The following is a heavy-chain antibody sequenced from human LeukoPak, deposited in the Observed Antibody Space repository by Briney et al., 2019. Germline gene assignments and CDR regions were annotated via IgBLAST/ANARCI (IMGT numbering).Heavy chain of an antibody. CDR2: IDHSGST. CDR3: ARHLSGVTGYTYGRGIDY. CDR1: GGSFSGYY. D-gene: IGHD5-18*01. V-gene: IGHV4-34*01. Sequence: SETLSLTCAMSGGSFSGYYWSWIRQPPGKGLEWIGEIDHSGSTNYNPSLKSRVTISVDTSKKRFSLKLSSVTAADTAVYYCARHLSGVTGYTYGRGIDYWGQGTLVTVSS. J-gene: IGHJ4*02.